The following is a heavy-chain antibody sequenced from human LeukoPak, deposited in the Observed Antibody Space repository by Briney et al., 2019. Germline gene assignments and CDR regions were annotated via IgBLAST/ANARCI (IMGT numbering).Heavy chain of an antibody. CDR3: ARDLVGGDY. D-gene: IGHD3-16*01. CDR1: GFMFSNYN. CDR2: ITSSSSYK. V-gene: IGHV3-21*01. Sequence: PGGSLRLSCAASGFMFSNYNINWVRQAPGKGLEWVSSITSSSSYKYYADSVRGRFTISRDNAKNSLYLQMKSLRAEDTAVYYCARDLVGGDYWGQGTLVTASS. J-gene: IGHJ4*02.